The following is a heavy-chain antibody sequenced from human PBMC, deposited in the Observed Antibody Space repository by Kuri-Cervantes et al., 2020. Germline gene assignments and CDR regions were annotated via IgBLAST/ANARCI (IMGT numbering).Heavy chain of an antibody. CDR3: ARAGYDILTGWKGRAFDI. D-gene: IGHD3-9*01. CDR1: GGSISSGDYY. Sequence: SETLSLTCTVSGGSISSGDYYWSWIRQPPGKGLEWIGYIYYSGSTYYNPSLKSRVTISVDTSKNQFSLKLSSVTAADTAVYYCARAGYDILTGWKGRAFDIWGQGTMVTVSS. J-gene: IGHJ3*02. CDR2: IYYSGST. V-gene: IGHV4-30-4*01.